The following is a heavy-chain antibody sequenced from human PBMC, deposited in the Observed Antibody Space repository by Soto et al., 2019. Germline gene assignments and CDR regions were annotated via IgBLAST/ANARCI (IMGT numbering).Heavy chain of an antibody. J-gene: IGHJ4*02. D-gene: IGHD3-3*01. CDR1: GYTFTGYY. V-gene: IGHV1-2*02. Sequence: ASVKVSCKASGYTFTGYYMHWVRQAPGQGLEWMGWINPNSGGTNYAQKFQGRVTMTRDTSISTAYMELSRLRSDDTAVYYCARDDYDFWSGYPDWGQGTLVTVSS. CDR3: ARDDYDFWSGYPD. CDR2: INPNSGGT.